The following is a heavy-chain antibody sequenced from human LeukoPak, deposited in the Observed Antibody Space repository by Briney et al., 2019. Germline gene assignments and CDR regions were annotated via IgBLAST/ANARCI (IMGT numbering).Heavy chain of an antibody. CDR3: ARDGNKPYYYYYMDV. CDR1: GGSFSGYY. D-gene: IGHD1-26*01. Sequence: SETLSLTCAVYGGSFSGYYWSWIRQPPGKGLEWIGYIYYSGSTNYNPSLKSRVTISVDTSKNQFPLKLSSVTAADTAVYYCARDGNKPYYYYYMDVWGKGTTVTVSS. V-gene: IGHV4-59*01. CDR2: IYYSGST. J-gene: IGHJ6*03.